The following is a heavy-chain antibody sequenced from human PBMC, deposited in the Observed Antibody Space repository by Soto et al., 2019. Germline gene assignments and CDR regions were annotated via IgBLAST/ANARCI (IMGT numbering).Heavy chain of an antibody. CDR2: IKQDGSEK. CDR3: ARTYSGSYWDAFDI. J-gene: IGHJ3*02. V-gene: IGHV3-7*05. D-gene: IGHD1-26*01. Sequence: PGGSLRLSCAASGFTFSSYWMSWVRQAPGKGLEWVANIKQDGSEKYYVDSVKGRFTISRDNAKNSLYLQMNSLRAEDTAVYYCARTYSGSYWDAFDIWGQGTMVTVSS. CDR1: GFTFSSYW.